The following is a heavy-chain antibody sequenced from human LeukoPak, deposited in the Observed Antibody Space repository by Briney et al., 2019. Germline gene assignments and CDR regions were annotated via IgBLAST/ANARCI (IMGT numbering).Heavy chain of an antibody. CDR3: ARSGLSRFDY. D-gene: IGHD4/OR15-4a*01. CDR1: GFTFTNYA. Sequence: PGGSLRLSCAASGFTFTNYAMSWVRQTPGKGLEWVAATVGSRPDTYHADSVKGRFTISRDNSKNTLFLQMNSLRAEDTAVYYCARSGLSRFDYWGQGTLVTVSS. J-gene: IGHJ4*02. CDR2: TVGSRPDT. V-gene: IGHV3-23*01.